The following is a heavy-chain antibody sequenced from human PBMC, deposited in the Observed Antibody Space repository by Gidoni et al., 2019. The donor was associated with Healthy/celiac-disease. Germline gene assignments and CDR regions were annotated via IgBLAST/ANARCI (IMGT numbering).Heavy chain of an antibody. CDR2: INHSGST. D-gene: IGHD2-2*02. CDR3: AFSRPAAIRKTYYYYYGMDV. J-gene: IGHJ6*02. CDR1: GGSFSGYY. Sequence: QVQLQQWGAGLLKPSETLSLTCAVYGGSFSGYYWSWIRQPPGKGLEWIGEINHSGSTNYNPSLKSRVTISVDTSKNQFSLKLSSVTAADTAVYYCAFSRPAAIRKTYYYYYGMDVWGQGTTVTVSS. V-gene: IGHV4-34*01.